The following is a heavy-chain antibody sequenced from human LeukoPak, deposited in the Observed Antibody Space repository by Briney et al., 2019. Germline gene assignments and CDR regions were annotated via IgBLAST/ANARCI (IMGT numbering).Heavy chain of an antibody. J-gene: IGHJ4*02. CDR1: GGSISSYY. CDR3: ARGRPSDY. CDR2: IYYSGST. Sequence: SETLSLTCTVSGGSISSYYWSWIRQPPGKGLEWIGYIYYSGSTNYNPSLKSRVTISVDTSKNQFSLKLSSVTAADTAVYYCARGRPSDYWGQGTLVTVSS. V-gene: IGHV4-59*01.